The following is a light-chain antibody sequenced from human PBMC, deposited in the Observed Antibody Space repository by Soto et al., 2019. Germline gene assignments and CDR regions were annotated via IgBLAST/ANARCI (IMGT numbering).Light chain of an antibody. CDR3: PLSTSYPLP. CDR1: QTVRNNY. V-gene: IGKV3-20*01. CDR2: DAS. Sequence: FWWTHNRNTLSLCPCEKASLSCMSSQTVRNNYLAWYQQKPGQAPRLLIYDASSRATGIADRFSGGGSGTDFTLTIGSLEPEDFAVYYSPLSTSYPLPFAGGTKVDIK. J-gene: IGKJ4*01.